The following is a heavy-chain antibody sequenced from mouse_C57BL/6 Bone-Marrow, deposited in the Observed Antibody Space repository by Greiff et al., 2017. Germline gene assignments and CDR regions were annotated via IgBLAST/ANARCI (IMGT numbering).Heavy chain of an antibody. D-gene: IGHD1-1*01. CDR1: GFTFSSYG. V-gene: IGHV5-4*01. CDR2: ISDGGSYT. CDR3: ARDYYGSSHFDY. J-gene: IGHJ2*01. Sequence: EVKLMESGGGLVKPGGSLKLSCAASGFTFSSYGMSWVRQTPEKKLEWVATISDGGSYTYYPDNVKGRFTISRDNAKNNLYLQMSHLKSEDTAMYDCARDYYGSSHFDYWGQGTTLTVSS.